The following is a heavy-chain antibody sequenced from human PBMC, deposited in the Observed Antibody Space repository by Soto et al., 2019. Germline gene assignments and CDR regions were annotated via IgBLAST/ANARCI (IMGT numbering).Heavy chain of an antibody. CDR3: AKDLQGIAVAGPEDYYYYGMDV. J-gene: IGHJ6*02. CDR1: GFTFSSYA. CDR2: ISGSGGSI. D-gene: IGHD6-19*01. Sequence: PVGSLRLSCAASGFTFSSYAMSWVRQAPGKGLEWVSAISGSGGSIGYADSVKGRFTISRDNAKNSLYLQMNSLRAEDTALYYCAKDLQGIAVAGPEDYYYYGMDVWGQGTTVTVSS. V-gene: IGHV3-23*01.